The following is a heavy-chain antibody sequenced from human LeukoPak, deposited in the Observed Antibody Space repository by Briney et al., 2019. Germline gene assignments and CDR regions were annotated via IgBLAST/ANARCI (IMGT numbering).Heavy chain of an antibody. J-gene: IGHJ4*02. D-gene: IGHD4-17*01. V-gene: IGHV3-21*01. CDR1: GFTFSSYS. Sequence: GGSLRLSCAASGFTFSSYSMNWVRQAPGKGLEWVSSISSSSSYIYYADSVKGRFTISRDNAKNSLYLQMNSLRAEDTAVYYCARVLDDYGDYFDYWGQGTLVTVSS. CDR3: ARVLDDYGDYFDY. CDR2: ISSSSSYI.